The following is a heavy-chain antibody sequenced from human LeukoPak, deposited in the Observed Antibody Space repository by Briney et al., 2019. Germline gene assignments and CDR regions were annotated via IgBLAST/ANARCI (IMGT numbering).Heavy chain of an antibody. CDR3: ARASRPTVTIDPYYFDY. CDR2: VYPNSGGT. J-gene: IGHJ4*02. CDR1: GYTFTGYY. V-gene: IGHV1-2*02. Sequence: ASVKVSCKASGYTFTGYYMHWVRQAPGQGLEWMGWVYPNSGGTNYPQKFQGRVTMTRDTSTTTAHMEVSRLTSDDTAVYYCARASRPTVTIDPYYFDYWGQGTLVTVSS. D-gene: IGHD4-17*01.